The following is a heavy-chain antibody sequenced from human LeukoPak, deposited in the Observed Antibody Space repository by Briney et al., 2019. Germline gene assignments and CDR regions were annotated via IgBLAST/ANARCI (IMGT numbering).Heavy chain of an antibody. D-gene: IGHD2-21*01. CDR2: IYSGGNT. J-gene: IGHJ4*02. Sequence: GGSLRLSCAASGFTVSSNYMNWVRQAPGKGLEWVSVIYSGGNTYYADSVKGRFTISRDNSKNMVYLQMNSLRVEDTAVYYCARAEVIAIFDYWGRGTLVTVSS. CDR1: GFTVSSNY. V-gene: IGHV3-66*02. CDR3: ARAEVIAIFDY.